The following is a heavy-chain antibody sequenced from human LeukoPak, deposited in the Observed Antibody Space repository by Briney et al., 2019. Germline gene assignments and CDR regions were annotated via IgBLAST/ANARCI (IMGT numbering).Heavy chain of an antibody. CDR1: GYTFTSYD. J-gene: IGHJ6*02. Sequence: ASVKVSCKASGYTFTSYDINWVRQATGQGLEWMGWMNPNSGNTGYAQKFQGRVTMTKNTSIGTAYMELSSLRSEDTAVYYCATDKRFLEWSLDYYYYGMDVWGQGTTVTVSS. D-gene: IGHD3-3*01. V-gene: IGHV1-8*01. CDR2: MNPNSGNT. CDR3: ATDKRFLEWSLDYYYYGMDV.